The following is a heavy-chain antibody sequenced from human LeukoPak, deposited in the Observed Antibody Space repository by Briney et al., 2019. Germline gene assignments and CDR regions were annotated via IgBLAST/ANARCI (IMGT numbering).Heavy chain of an antibody. V-gene: IGHV4-59*01. CDR1: GGSISSYY. J-gene: IGHJ6*02. CDR3: ARDYDFGSVGMDV. Sequence: SETLSLTCTVSGGSISSYYWSWIRQPPGKGLEWIGYIYYSGSTNYNPSLKSRVTISVDTSKNQFSLKLSSVTAADAAVYYCARDYDFGSVGMDVWGQGTTVTVSS. D-gene: IGHD3-3*01. CDR2: IYYSGST.